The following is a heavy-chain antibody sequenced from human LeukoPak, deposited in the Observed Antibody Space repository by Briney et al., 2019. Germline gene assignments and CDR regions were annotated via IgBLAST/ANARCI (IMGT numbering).Heavy chain of an antibody. J-gene: IGHJ5*02. CDR3: IVFGDSNH. CDR1: GFTFSNYA. CDR2: ISNSGAGT. Sequence: GGSLRLSCAASGFTFSNYAMSWVRQAPGKGLEWVSTISNSGAGTYYADSVKGRFTISRDNSKDTLYLQMNSLRAEDTAVYYCIVFGDSNHWGQGTLVTVSS. V-gene: IGHV3-23*01. D-gene: IGHD4-17*01.